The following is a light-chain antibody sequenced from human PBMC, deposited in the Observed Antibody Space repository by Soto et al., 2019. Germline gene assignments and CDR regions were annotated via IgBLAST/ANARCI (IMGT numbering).Light chain of an antibody. Sequence: PGERVTISCRASQRISNNYLAWYQQKPGQAPRVLIYGASSRATGIPDRFSGSGSGTDFTLTISRLQPEDFALYYCQQYGRSLPTFGRGTKLEIK. CDR1: QRISNNY. V-gene: IGKV3-20*01. CDR2: GAS. J-gene: IGKJ2*01. CDR3: QQYGRSLPT.